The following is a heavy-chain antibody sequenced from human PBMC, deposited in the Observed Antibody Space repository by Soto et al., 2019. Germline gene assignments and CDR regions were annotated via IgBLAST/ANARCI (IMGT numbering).Heavy chain of an antibody. Sequence: HPGGSLRLSCAASGFTFSSYAMGWVRQGPGKGLEWDAVVSIGGSTHYADSVRGRFTISRDNSKNTLSLQMNSLTAEDTAVYFCAKRRGAGGHFDYWGQGALVTVSS. CDR1: GFTFSSYA. CDR2: VSIGGST. CDR3: AKRRGAGGHFDY. J-gene: IGHJ4*02. D-gene: IGHD2-15*01. V-gene: IGHV3-23*01.